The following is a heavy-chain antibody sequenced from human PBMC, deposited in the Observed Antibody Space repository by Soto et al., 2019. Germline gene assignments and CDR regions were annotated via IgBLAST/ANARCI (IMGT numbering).Heavy chain of an antibody. CDR3: ASVLTYYDFWSGYYNYDAFDI. V-gene: IGHV4-59*01. J-gene: IGHJ3*02. CDR2: IYYSGST. Sequence: SETLSLTCTVSGGSISSYYWSWIRQPPGKGLERIGYIYYSGSTNYNPSLKSRVTISVDTSKNQFSLKLSSVTAADTAVYYCASVLTYYDFWSGYYNYDAFDIWGQGTMVTVSS. CDR1: GGSISSYY. D-gene: IGHD3-3*01.